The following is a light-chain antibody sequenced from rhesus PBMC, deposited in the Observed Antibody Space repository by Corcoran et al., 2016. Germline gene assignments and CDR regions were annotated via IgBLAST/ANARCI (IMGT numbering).Light chain of an antibody. J-gene: IGKJ2*01. V-gene: IGKV1-44*02. Sequence: DIQMTQSPSSLSASVGDRVTITCRASQTISSYLAWYQQKPGKVPKLLIYAASSLESGVPSRFCVSGSGTECTLTISSLQPEDFATYYCQQHNSHPHSFGQGTKVEIK. CDR2: AAS. CDR3: QQHNSHPHS. CDR1: QTISSY.